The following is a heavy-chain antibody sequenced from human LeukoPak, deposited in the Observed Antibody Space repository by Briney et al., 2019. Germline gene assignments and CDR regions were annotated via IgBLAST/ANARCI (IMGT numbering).Heavy chain of an antibody. CDR2: ISSSGSTI. D-gene: IGHD6-13*01. V-gene: IGHV3-48*03. CDR3: ARFPGIRYFDY. J-gene: IGHJ4*02. CDR1: GFTFSSYE. Sequence: PGGSLRLCCAASGFTFSSYEMNWVRQAPGKGLEWVSYISSSGSTIYYADSVKGRFTISRDNAKNSLYLQMNSLRAEDTAVYYCARFPGIRYFDYWGQGTLVTVSS.